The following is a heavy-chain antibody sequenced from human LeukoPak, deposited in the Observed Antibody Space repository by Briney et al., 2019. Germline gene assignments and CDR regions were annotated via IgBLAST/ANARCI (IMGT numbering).Heavy chain of an antibody. Sequence: GGSLRLSCRGSGFRFGDYVMSWVRQAPGKGPGWRGCIRSKPYGGTTEYARSVKVRFFISRDDSQSIAYLHTNSLTTEDTAVYYCPFSGWYYFEYWGQGTLVTVSS. D-gene: IGHD6-19*01. CDR3: PFSGWYYFEY. V-gene: IGHV3-49*04. J-gene: IGHJ4*02. CDR2: IRSKPYGGTT. CDR1: GFRFGDYV.